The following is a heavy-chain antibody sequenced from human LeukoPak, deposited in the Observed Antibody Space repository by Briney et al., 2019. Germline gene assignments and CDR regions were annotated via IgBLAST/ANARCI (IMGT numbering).Heavy chain of an antibody. V-gene: IGHV1-2*02. CDR2: INPNSGGT. Sequence: GASVTVSCTASGYTFTGYYMHWVRQAPGQGLEWMGWINPNSGGTNYAQKFQGRVTMTRDTSISTAYMELSRLRSDDTAVYYCARVGDSSGYYYPFDYWGQGTLVTVSS. J-gene: IGHJ4*02. CDR1: GYTFTGYY. CDR3: ARVGDSSGYYYPFDY. D-gene: IGHD3-22*01.